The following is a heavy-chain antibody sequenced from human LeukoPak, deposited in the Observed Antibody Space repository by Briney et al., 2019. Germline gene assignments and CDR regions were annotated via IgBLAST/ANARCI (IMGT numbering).Heavy chain of an antibody. CDR3: AITKGAYCSGGSCYSGPGDRDY. CDR2: IIPIFGTA. D-gene: IGHD2-15*01. CDR1: GGTFSSYA. J-gene: IGHJ4*02. Sequence: ASVKVSCKASGGTFSSYAISWVRQAPGQGLEWMGGIIPIFGTANYAQKFQGRVTITADESTSTAYMELSSLRSEDTAVYYCAITKGAYCSGGSCYSGPGDRDYWGQGTLVTVSS. V-gene: IGHV1-69*01.